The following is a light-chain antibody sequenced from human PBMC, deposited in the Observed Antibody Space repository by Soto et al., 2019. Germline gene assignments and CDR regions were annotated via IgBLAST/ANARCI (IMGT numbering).Light chain of an antibody. V-gene: IGLV1-44*01. CDR1: SSNVGGNP. J-gene: IGLJ1*01. CDR3: ASWDDSLNGPV. CDR2: TNT. Sequence: QSVLTQPPSASGTPGQRVTIYCSGSSSNVGGNPVNWYQHVPTTAPKLLIYTNTQRPSGVPDRFSGSKSGTSASLAISGLQSEDEADYYCASWDDSLNGPVFGTGTKLTVL.